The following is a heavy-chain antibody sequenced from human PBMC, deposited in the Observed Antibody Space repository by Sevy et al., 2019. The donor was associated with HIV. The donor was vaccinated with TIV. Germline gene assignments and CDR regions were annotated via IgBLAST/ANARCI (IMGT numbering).Heavy chain of an antibody. CDR2: IRNTGSVT. V-gene: IGHV3-48*03. D-gene: IGHD6-19*01. CDR1: GLPFSRYE. J-gene: IGHJ4*02. CDR3: AVSLSGWFPDGDY. Sequence: GGSLRLSCAASGLPFSRYEMNWVRQAPGKGLEWVSYIRNTGSVTYYADSVKGRFTISRDNAKNLLYLQMNSLGAEDTAVYYCAVSLSGWFPDGDYWGQGTLVTVSS.